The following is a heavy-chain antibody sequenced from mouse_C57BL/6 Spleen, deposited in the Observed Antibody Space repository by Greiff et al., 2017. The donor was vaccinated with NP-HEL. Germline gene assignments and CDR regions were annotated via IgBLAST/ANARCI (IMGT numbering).Heavy chain of an antibody. J-gene: IGHJ4*01. CDR2: IDPSDSET. D-gene: IGHD1-1*01. CDR1: GYTFTSYW. CDR3: ARTYGSSYGAMDY. Sequence: VQLQQPGAELVRPGSSVKLSCKASGYTFTSYWMHWVKQRPIQGLEWIGNIDPSDSETHYNQKFKDKATLTVDKSSSTAYMQLSSLTSEDSAIYYCARTYGSSYGAMDYWGQGTSVTVSS. V-gene: IGHV1-52*01.